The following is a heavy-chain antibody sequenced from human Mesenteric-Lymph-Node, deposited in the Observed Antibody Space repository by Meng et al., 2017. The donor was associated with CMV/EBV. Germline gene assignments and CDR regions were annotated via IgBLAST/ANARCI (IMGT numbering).Heavy chain of an antibody. D-gene: IGHD4-11*01. J-gene: IGHJ5*02. Sequence: SETLSLTCTVSGGSISSHYWTWIRQPPGKGLEWIGYINYSGTTDYNPSLKSRVTISVDTSKNQFSLRLTSVTAADTAVYYCAREMTTAPNWFDPWGQGTLVTVSS. CDR3: AREMTTAPNWFDP. V-gene: IGHV4-59*11. CDR2: INYSGTT. CDR1: GGSISSHY.